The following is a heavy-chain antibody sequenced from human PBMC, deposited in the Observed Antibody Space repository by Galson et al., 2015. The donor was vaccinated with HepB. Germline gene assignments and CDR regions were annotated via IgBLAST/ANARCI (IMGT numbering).Heavy chain of an antibody. J-gene: IGHJ5*02. CDR3: AIGGPGQINMMINRILGFDP. V-gene: IGHV3-30*03. Sequence: SLRLSCASSGFSFSNYGIHWVRQAPGKGLEWMAVISYDGSFRYYADSVKGRFTVSRDSSRSMLYLQMNSLRVEDTAVYYCAIGGPGQINMMINRILGFDPWGQGTQVTVSS. D-gene: IGHD2/OR15-2a*01. CDR2: ISYDGSFR. CDR1: GFSFSNYG.